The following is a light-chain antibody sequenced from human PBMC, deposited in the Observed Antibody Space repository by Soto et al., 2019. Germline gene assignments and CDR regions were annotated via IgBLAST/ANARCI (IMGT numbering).Light chain of an antibody. CDR2: SNN. CDR1: SSNIGSNT. CDR3: AAWDDSLNGSGV. J-gene: IGLJ2*01. V-gene: IGLV1-44*01. Sequence: QSVLTQPPSASGTPGQRVTISCSGSSSNIGSNTVNWYQQLPGTAPKLLIYSNNQRPSGVPDRFSGSKSGTSASLAISGLQSEDEADYYCAAWDDSLNGSGVFGGGTKLTV.